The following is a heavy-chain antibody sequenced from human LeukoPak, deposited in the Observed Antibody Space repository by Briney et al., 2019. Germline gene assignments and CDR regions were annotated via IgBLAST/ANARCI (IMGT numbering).Heavy chain of an antibody. CDR2: ISSYSGKP. CDR1: GYSFMSYG. J-gene: IGHJ6*03. Sequence: ASVKVSCKASGYSFMSYGISWVRQAPGQGLEWMGWISSYSGKPMYAQTFQDRVTMTTDTSTSTAYMELRSLRSEDTAMYYCARTEKAYCGGVCDNYHMDVWGKGTTVIVSS. D-gene: IGHD2-21*02. CDR3: ARTEKAYCGGVCDNYHMDV. V-gene: IGHV1-18*01.